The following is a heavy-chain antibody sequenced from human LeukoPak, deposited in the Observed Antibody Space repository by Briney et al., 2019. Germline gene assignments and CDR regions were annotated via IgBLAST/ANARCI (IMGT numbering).Heavy chain of an antibody. CDR3: ARAGGAHIVVGPAEADY. Sequence: GGSLRLSCAASGFTFSSYGMHWVRQAPGKGLEWVAVNWYDGSNKYYADSVKGRFTISRDNSRNTLYVQMNSLRAEDTAVYYCARAGGAHIVVGPAEADYWGQGTLVTVSS. CDR2: NWYDGSNK. V-gene: IGHV3-33*01. D-gene: IGHD2-2*01. J-gene: IGHJ4*02. CDR1: GFTFSSYG.